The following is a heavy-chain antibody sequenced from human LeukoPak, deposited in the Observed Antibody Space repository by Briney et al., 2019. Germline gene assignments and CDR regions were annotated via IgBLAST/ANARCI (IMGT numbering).Heavy chain of an antibody. Sequence: GGSLRLSCAASGFTFSSYVMSWVRQAPGKGLEWVSTISGSGGSTYYADSVKGRFTISRDNSKNTLYLQMNSLRAEDTAVYYCARRVAVGGYFDYWGQGTLVTSSS. V-gene: IGHV3-23*01. CDR3: ARRVAVGGYFDY. J-gene: IGHJ4*02. CDR1: GFTFSSYV. CDR2: ISGSGGST. D-gene: IGHD6-19*01.